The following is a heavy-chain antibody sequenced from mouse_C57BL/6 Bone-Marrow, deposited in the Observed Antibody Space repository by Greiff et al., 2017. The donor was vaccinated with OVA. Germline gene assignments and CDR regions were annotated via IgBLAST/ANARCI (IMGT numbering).Heavy chain of an antibody. V-gene: IGHV1-55*01. J-gene: IGHJ2*01. Sequence: QVQLQQSGAELVKPGASVKMSCKASGYTFTSYWITWVKQRPGQGLEWIGDIYPGSGSTNYNEKFKSKATLTVDTSSSTAYMQLSSLTSEDSAVYYCARGGIYYGYDNLDYWGQGTTLTVSS. CDR1: GYTFTSYW. CDR3: ARGGIYYGYDNLDY. CDR2: IYPGSGST. D-gene: IGHD2-2*01.